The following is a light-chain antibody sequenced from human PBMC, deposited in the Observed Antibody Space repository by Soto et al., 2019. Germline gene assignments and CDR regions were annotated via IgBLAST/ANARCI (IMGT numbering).Light chain of an antibody. J-gene: IGKJ4*01. V-gene: IGKV4-1*01. Sequence: DIVMTQSPDSLAVSLGERATTNCKSSQSVLYSSNNKNYLAWYQQKPGQPPKLLIYWASTRESGVPDRFSGSGFGTDFTLTISSLQAEDVAVYYCQQYYSTPLTFGGGTKVEIK. CDR1: QSVLYSSNNKNY. CDR3: QQYYSTPLT. CDR2: WAS.